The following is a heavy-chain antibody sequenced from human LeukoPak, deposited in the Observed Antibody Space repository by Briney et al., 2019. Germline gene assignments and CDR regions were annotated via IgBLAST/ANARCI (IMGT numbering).Heavy chain of an antibody. Sequence: SETLSLTCAVSGGSFSSYYWSWIRQPPGKGLEWIGQIDHSGSTNFNPSLKSRVTMSVDTTKKRVSLRLNSVTAADTAVYYCARVLLVTPVAAFDIWGQGIMVTVSS. CDR2: IDHSGST. J-gene: IGHJ3*02. CDR1: GGSFSSYY. V-gene: IGHV4-34*01. D-gene: IGHD4-23*01. CDR3: ARVLLVTPVAAFDI.